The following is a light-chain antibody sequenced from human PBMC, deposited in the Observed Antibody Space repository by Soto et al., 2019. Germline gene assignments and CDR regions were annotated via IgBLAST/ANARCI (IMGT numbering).Light chain of an antibody. CDR1: SSDVGGYNY. Sequence: QSALTQPASVSGSPGQSITISCTGTSSDVGGYNYVSWYQQHPGKAPKLMIYEVSSRPSGVSDRFSVSKAGNTASLTISGLQAEDEADYYCSSYTINSTVVFGGGTQLTVL. CDR3: SSYTINSTVV. J-gene: IGLJ2*01. V-gene: IGLV2-14*01. CDR2: EVS.